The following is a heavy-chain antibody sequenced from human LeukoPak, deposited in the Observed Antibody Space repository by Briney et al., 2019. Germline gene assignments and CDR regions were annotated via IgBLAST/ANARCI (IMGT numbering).Heavy chain of an antibody. Sequence: GGSLRLSCAASGFTFSSYGMHWVRQAPGKGLEWVAVISYDGSNKYYADSVKGRFTISRDNSKNTLYLQMNSLRAEDTAVYYCAKDMAPSSGYYYYYYYMDVWGKGTTVTISS. CDR3: AKDMAPSSGYYYYYYYMDV. CDR2: ISYDGSNK. D-gene: IGHD3-22*01. CDR1: GFTFSSYG. V-gene: IGHV3-30*18. J-gene: IGHJ6*03.